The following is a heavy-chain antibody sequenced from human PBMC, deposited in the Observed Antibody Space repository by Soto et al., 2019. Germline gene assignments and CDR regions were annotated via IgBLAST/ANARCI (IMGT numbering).Heavy chain of an antibody. Sequence: QVQLQESGPGLVKPSQTLSLTCTVSGGSISSGGYYWSWIRQHPGKGLEWIGYIYYSGSTYYNPSLKSRVPISVDTSTHQFSLKLSSVTAADTAVYYCARDSVSLHCSGGSCYSDSDPFDIWGQGTMVTVSS. V-gene: IGHV4-31*03. CDR3: ARDSVSLHCSGGSCYSDSDPFDI. CDR2: IYYSGST. D-gene: IGHD2-15*01. CDR1: GGSISSGGYY. J-gene: IGHJ3*02.